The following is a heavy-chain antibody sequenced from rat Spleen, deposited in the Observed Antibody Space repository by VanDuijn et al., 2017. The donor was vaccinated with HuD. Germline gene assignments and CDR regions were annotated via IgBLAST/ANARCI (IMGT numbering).Heavy chain of an antibody. CDR2: ITTGGAST. D-gene: IGHD4-3*01. CDR1: GFTFSNYY. CDR3: TGGGVPWYLDF. J-gene: IGHJ1*01. Sequence: EVQLVESGGGLVQPGRSLKLSCAASGFTFSNYYMAWVRQAPTRGLEWVAYITTGGASTYYRDSVKGRFTISRDNTKSTLYLQMDSLRSEDTATYYCTGGGVPWYLDFWGPGTMVTVSS. V-gene: IGHV5-27*01.